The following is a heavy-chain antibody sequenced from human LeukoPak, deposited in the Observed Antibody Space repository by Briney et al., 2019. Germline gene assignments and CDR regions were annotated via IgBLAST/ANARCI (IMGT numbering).Heavy chain of an antibody. CDR3: ARYGGNSNY. Sequence: SETLSLTCAVYGGSFSGYYWSWIRQPPGKGLEWIGEINHSGSTNYNPSLKSRVTISVDTSRNQFSLKLSSVTAADTAVYYCARYGGNSNYWGQGTLVTVSS. V-gene: IGHV4-34*01. D-gene: IGHD4-23*01. CDR2: INHSGST. CDR1: GGSFSGYY. J-gene: IGHJ4*02.